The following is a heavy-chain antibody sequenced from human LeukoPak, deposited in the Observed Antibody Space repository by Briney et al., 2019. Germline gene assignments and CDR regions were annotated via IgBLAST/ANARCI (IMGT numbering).Heavy chain of an antibody. CDR3: AVSPRYSGYDGDY. V-gene: IGHV7-4-1*02. D-gene: IGHD5-12*01. CDR2: INTNTGNP. CDR1: GYTFTSYG. J-gene: IGHJ4*02. Sequence: ASVKVSCKASGYTFTSYGISWVRQAPGQGLEWMGWINTNTGNPTYAQGFTGRFVFSLDTSVSTAYLQISSLKAEDTAVYYCAVSPRYSGYDGDYWGQGTLVTVSS.